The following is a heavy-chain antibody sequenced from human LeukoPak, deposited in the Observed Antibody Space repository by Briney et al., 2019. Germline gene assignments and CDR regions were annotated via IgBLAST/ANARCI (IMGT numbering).Heavy chain of an antibody. CDR3: AKDPMVRGLTYDD. CDR2: ISGSGGST. Sequence: PGGSLRLSCAASGFTFSGCAMSWVRQAPGKGLEWVSAISGSGGSTRYADSVKGRFTISRVNSKNTLYLQMNSLRAEDTAVYYCAKDPMVRGLTYDDWGQGTLVTVSS. V-gene: IGHV3-23*01. J-gene: IGHJ4*02. CDR1: GFTFSGCA. D-gene: IGHD3-10*01.